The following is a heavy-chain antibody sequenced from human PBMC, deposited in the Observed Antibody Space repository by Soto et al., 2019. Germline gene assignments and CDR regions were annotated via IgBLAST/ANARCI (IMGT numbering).Heavy chain of an antibody. CDR3: ARIAASGRGWDV. V-gene: IGHV3-7*01. J-gene: IGHJ6*02. CDR1: GFTFSSYW. CDR2: IKQDGSDE. Sequence: EVQLVESGGGLVQPGGSLRLSCVDSGFTFSSYWMSWVRQARVKGLECVGNIKQDGSDENYVDSVKGRFTISRDNAKNSMYLQMNSLRAEDTAVYYCARIAASGRGWDVWGQGTTVVVSS. D-gene: IGHD6-13*01.